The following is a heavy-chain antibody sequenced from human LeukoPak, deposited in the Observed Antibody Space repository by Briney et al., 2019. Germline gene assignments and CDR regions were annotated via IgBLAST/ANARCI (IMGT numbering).Heavy chain of an antibody. CDR3: ALEPLGYCSSSSCPRWFDP. CDR1: GFTFHDYA. V-gene: IGHV3-43*02. J-gene: IGHJ5*02. D-gene: IGHD2-2*01. Sequence: GGSLRLSCAASGFTFHDYAMHWVRQTPGKGLEWLSVISGGGGQAYYAETVKGRFTISRDNSIKSLYLQMNGLRTEDTALYYCALEPLGYCSSSSCPRWFDPRGQGTLVTVSS. CDR2: ISGGGGQA.